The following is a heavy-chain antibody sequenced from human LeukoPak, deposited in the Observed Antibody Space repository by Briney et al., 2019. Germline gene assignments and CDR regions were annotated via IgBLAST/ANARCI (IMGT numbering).Heavy chain of an antibody. Sequence: SETLSLTCAVYVEPFSNYFWSWIRQSPGKGLEWIGEINHSGSTNYNSSLTGRVTISVDTSKNQFSLNLSSVTAADTAIYYCARGLGQYDYWGQGTLVTVSS. CDR3: ARGLGQYDY. J-gene: IGHJ4*02. V-gene: IGHV4-34*01. CDR2: INHSGST. D-gene: IGHD5-24*01. CDR1: VEPFSNYF.